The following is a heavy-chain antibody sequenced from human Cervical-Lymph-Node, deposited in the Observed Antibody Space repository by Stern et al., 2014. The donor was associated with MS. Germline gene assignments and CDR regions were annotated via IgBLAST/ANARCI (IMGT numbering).Heavy chain of an antibody. CDR1: GYSFTNYW. CDR3: ARMWAFQGLRGNLPGYFQH. J-gene: IGHJ1*01. D-gene: IGHD1-14*01. V-gene: IGHV5-51*01. Sequence: EVQLVESGAEVKKPGESLKISCKGSGYSFTNYWIGWVRQMPGKGLEWMGILYPGDSDTRYSPSFQGQVTISADRSINTAYLQWSSLKASDTAMYYCARMWAFQGLRGNLPGYFQHWGQGTLVTVSS. CDR2: LYPGDSDT.